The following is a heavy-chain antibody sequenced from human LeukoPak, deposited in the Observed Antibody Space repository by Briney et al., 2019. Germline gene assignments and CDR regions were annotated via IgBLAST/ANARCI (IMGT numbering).Heavy chain of an antibody. CDR3: ARGGISIFGVVIFMDV. Sequence: PGGSLRLSCAASGFTFSSYGMSWVRHAPGKGLEWVSGINWNGGSTTYADSVKGRFTISRDNAKNSLSLQMNSLRVEETPLYHCARGGISIFGVVIFMDVWGKGPAVSVSS. CDR2: INWNGGST. D-gene: IGHD3-3*01. CDR1: GFTFSSYG. V-gene: IGHV3-20*01. J-gene: IGHJ6*03.